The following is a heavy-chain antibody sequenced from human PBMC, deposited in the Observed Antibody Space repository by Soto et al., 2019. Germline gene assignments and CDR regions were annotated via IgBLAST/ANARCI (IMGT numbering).Heavy chain of an antibody. V-gene: IGHV3-23*01. Sequence: GGSLRLSCAASGFTFSSYAMSWVRQAPGKGLEWVSGISGSGGRAHYADPVKGRFTISRDNSKNTLYLQMNSLRAEDTALYYCARNQGDNSGYYSGYFDLWGRGTLVTVSS. CDR3: ARNQGDNSGYYSGYFDL. J-gene: IGHJ2*01. D-gene: IGHD3-22*01. CDR2: ISGSGGRA. CDR1: GFTFSSYA.